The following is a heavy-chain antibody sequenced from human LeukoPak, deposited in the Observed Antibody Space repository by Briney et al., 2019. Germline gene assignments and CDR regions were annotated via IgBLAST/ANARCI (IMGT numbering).Heavy chain of an antibody. CDR3: APNGYCTNGVCYYYGMDV. D-gene: IGHD2-8*01. V-gene: IGHV3-23*01. Sequence: GGSLRLSCAASGFTFSSYAMSWVRQAPGKGLEWVSAFSGSAGSTYYADSVKGRFTISRDNSKNTLYLQLNSLRAEDTAVYYCAPNGYCTNGVCYYYGMDVWGQGTTVTVSS. CDR2: FSGSAGST. J-gene: IGHJ6*02. CDR1: GFTFSSYA.